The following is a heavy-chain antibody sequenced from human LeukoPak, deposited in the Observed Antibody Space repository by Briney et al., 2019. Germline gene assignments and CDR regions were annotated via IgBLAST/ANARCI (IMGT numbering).Heavy chain of an antibody. Sequence: GSLRLSCAASGFTVSSNYMSWVRQAPGKGLEWVSVIYSGGSTYYADSVKGRFTISRDNSKNTLYLQMNSLRAEDTAVYYCARSRPPMVRGSDWGQGTLVTVSS. D-gene: IGHD3-10*01. J-gene: IGHJ4*02. CDR1: GFTVSSNY. CDR3: ARSRPPMVRGSD. V-gene: IGHV3-66*01. CDR2: IYSGGST.